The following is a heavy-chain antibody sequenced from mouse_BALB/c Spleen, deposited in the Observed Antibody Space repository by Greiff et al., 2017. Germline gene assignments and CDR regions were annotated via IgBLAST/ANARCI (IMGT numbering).Heavy chain of an antibody. V-gene: IGHV5-12-1*01. CDR1: GFAFSSYD. Sequence: EVQVVESGGGLVKPGGSLKLSCAASGFAFSSYDMSWVRQTPEKRLEWVAYISSGGGSTYYPDTVKGRFTISRDNAKNTLYLQMSSLKSEDTAMYYCARQWPDGAMDYWGQGTSVTVSS. J-gene: IGHJ4*01. CDR2: ISSGGGST. CDR3: ARQWPDGAMDY.